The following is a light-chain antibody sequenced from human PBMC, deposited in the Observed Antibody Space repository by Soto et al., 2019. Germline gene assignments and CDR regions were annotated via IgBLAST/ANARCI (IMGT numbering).Light chain of an antibody. J-gene: IGKJ4*01. CDR3: QQSGTSPLT. CDR2: DAS. V-gene: IGKV3-20*01. CDR1: QSVPKNY. Sequence: EIVLTQSPGTLSLSPGDRATLSCRASQSVPKNYLAWYQQKPGQAPRLLIHDASSRATGIPDRFSGSGSGTDFTLTISRLEPEDFAMYYCQQSGTSPLTFGGGTKVEIK.